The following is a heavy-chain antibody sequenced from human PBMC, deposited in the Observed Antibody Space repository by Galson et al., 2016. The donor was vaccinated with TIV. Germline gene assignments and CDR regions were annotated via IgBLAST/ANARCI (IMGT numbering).Heavy chain of an antibody. D-gene: IGHD6-19*01. CDR1: GFSIGSGYY. J-gene: IGHJ4*02. CDR3: ARHSVSDSSGWLPSL. V-gene: IGHV4-38-2*01. CDR2: IYYSGTT. Sequence: SETLSLTCAVSGFSIGSGYYWGWIRQPPGKGLEWIGSIYYSGTTYYNASLRSRVTISVDTSKNQFSLKLNSVITADTAVYYCARHSVSDSSGWLPSLWGQGTLVAVSS.